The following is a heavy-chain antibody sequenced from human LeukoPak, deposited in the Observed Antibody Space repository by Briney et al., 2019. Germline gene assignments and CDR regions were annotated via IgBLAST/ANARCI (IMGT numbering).Heavy chain of an antibody. CDR1: RYSFTNYW. CDR2: IYPDDSDT. Sequence: GESLKISCKGSRYSFTNYWIGWVRQMPGKGLEWMGVIYPDDSDTRYSPSFQGQVTISADKSISTAYLQWSSLKASDTAMYYCARLRPMWSLEYYFDYWGQGTLVTVSS. J-gene: IGHJ4*02. D-gene: IGHD3-10*01. CDR3: ARLRPMWSLEYYFDY. V-gene: IGHV5-51*01.